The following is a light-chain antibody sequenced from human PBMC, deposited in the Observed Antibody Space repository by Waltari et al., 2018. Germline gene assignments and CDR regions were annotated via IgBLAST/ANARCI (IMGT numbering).Light chain of an antibody. V-gene: IGLV2-23*01. CDR1: SSDVGSYNL. CDR3: CSYAAGGSSVL. Sequence: QSALTQPASVSGSPGQSITISCTGTSSDVGSYNLVSWYQQNPGKVPKLMIYEDSKRPSGLSNRFSGSKSGNTASLTISGLQAEDEADYYCCSYAAGGSSVLFGGGTKLTVL. CDR2: EDS. J-gene: IGLJ2*01.